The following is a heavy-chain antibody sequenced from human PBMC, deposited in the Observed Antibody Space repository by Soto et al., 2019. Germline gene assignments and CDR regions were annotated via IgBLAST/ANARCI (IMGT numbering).Heavy chain of an antibody. D-gene: IGHD3-16*01. CDR1: GFTFDDYA. CDR2: ISWNSGSI. CDR3: AIGDIWGPPRN. Sequence: GGSLRLSCAASGFTFDDYAMHWVRQAPGKGLEWVSGISWNSGSIGYADSVKGRFTISRDNAKNSLYLQMNSLRAEDTALYYCAIGDIWGPPRNWGQGTLVTVSS. V-gene: IGHV3-9*01. J-gene: IGHJ4*02.